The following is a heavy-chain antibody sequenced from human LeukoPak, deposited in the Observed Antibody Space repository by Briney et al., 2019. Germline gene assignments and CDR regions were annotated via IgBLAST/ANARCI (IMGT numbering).Heavy chain of an antibody. J-gene: IGHJ4*02. V-gene: IGHV3-53*05. Sequence: GGSLRLSCAASGFTVSSNSMNWVRQAPGKGLQWVSVIYSGGNTYYADSVKGRFTISRDNSKNTLYLQMNSLRVEDTAVYYCARDHGSSGWYETVDYWGQGTLVTVSS. D-gene: IGHD6-19*01. CDR2: IYSGGNT. CDR3: ARDHGSSGWYETVDY. CDR1: GFTVSSNS.